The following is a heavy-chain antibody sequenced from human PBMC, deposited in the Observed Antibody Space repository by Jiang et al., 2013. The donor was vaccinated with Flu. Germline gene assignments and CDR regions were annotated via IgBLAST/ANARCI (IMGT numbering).Heavy chain of an antibody. D-gene: IGHD3-22*01. CDR3: ARGFFDSSGYNNYFYYRSKWYNDYAVSFKSRIVITPDTSRNQFSLQVNSVTPEDTALYYCGREVDDILTGYIDL. J-gene: IGHJ4*02. Sequence: TCIVSGGSINNYYWNWIRQAPREGTGVDWAYILQWSTNYNPSLKSRVSISADTSKNQFSLNLSSVTAADTAVYYCARGFFDSSGYNNYFYYRSKWYNDYAVSFKSRIVITPDTSRNQFSLQVNSVTPEDTALYYCGREVDDILTGYIDLWGQGTLVTVSS. CDR2: ILQWST. V-gene: IGHV4-59*01. CDR1: GGSINNYY.